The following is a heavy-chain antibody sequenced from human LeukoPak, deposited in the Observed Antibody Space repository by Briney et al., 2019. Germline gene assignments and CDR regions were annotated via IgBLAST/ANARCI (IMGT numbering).Heavy chain of an antibody. Sequence: SETLSLTCAVYGGSFSGYYWNWIRQPPGKGLEWIGEINHSGSTNYNPSLKSRVIISVDTSKNQFSLKLSSVTAADTAVYYCARGRPNCSSTSCYLLTYYYYGMDVWGQGTTVTVSS. CDR2: INHSGST. CDR1: GGSFSGYY. J-gene: IGHJ6*02. V-gene: IGHV4-34*01. CDR3: ARGRPNCSSTSCYLLTYYYYGMDV. D-gene: IGHD2-2*01.